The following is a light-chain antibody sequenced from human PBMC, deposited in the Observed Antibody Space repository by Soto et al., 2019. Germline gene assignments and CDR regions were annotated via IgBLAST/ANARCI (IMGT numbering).Light chain of an antibody. Sequence: QSVLTQPASVSGSPGQSITISCTGTSSDVGAYDYVSWYQQHPDKAPKLMIYEVSNRPSGVSNRFSGSKSVNTATLTISGLRAEDGAVYYCTSYTSSSPRVLGTGTKVTVL. V-gene: IGLV2-14*03. J-gene: IGLJ1*01. CDR1: SSDVGAYDY. CDR3: TSYTSSSPRV. CDR2: EVS.